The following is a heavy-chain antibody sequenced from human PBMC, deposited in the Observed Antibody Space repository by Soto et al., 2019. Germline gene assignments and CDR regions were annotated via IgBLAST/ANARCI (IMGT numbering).Heavy chain of an antibody. Sequence: QVQLVQSGAEVQKPGSSVKVSCKASGGTFSSYTISWVRQAPGQGLEWMGRIIPILGIANYAQKFQGRVTITADKSTSTAYMELSSLRSVDTAVYYCARDLGAGSGNSNTGGYWGHGTLVTVSS. D-gene: IGHD4-4*01. CDR1: GGTFSSYT. J-gene: IGHJ4*01. CDR3: ARDLGAGSGNSNTGGY. CDR2: IIPILGIA. V-gene: IGHV1-69*08.